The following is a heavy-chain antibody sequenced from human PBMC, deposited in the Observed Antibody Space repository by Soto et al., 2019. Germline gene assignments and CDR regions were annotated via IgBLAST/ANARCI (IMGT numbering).Heavy chain of an antibody. V-gene: IGHV1-69*02. CDR2: IIPILGIA. D-gene: IGHD6-13*01. Sequence: SVKVSCKGSGGTISSYTISWVRQAPGQGLEWMGRIIPILGIANYAQKFQGRVTITADKSTSTAYMELSSLRSADTAVYYCAQTPLAAAGNQFAYWGQGTLVTVSS. CDR1: GGTISSYT. J-gene: IGHJ4*02. CDR3: AQTPLAAAGNQFAY.